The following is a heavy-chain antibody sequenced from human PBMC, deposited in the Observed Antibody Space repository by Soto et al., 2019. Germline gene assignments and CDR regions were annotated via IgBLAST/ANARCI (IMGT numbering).Heavy chain of an antibody. CDR3: ARAWFGDFVYYFDY. J-gene: IGHJ4*02. D-gene: IGHD3-10*01. CDR1: GYTFTNYA. CDR2: ISAYNGNT. Sequence: QVQLVQSGAEVKKPGASVKVSCKASGYTFTNYAISWVRQAPGQGLEWMGWISAYNGNTNYAQKLQGRVTMTTDTSTSSASMELRSLRSDDTAVYYCARAWFGDFVYYFDYWGQGPLVTVSS. V-gene: IGHV1-18*01.